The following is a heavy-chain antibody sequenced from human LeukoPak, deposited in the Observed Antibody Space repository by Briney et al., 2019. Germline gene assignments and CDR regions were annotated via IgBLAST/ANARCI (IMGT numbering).Heavy chain of an antibody. V-gene: IGHV3-33*01. D-gene: IGHD2-2*02. CDR3: ARDRILYSFFDY. CDR1: GFTFSSYG. J-gene: IGHJ4*02. CDR2: IWYDGSNK. Sequence: HSGGSLRLSCAASGFTFSSYGMHWVRQAPGKGLEWVAVIWYDGSNKYYADSVKGRFTISRGNSKNTLYLQMNSLRAEDTAVYYCARDRILYSFFDYWGQGTLVTVSS.